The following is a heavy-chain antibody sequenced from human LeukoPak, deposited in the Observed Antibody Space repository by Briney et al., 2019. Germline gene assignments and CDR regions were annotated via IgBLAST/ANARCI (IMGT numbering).Heavy chain of an antibody. CDR1: GFTFSSYG. J-gene: IGHJ4*02. Sequence: GGPLRLSCATSGFTFSSYGMHWVRQAPGKGLEWVAVISYDGSNKYYADSVKGRFTISRDNSKNTLYLQMNSLRAEDTAVYYCAKSGAFGGVIDSHWGQGTLVTVSS. CDR3: AKSGAFGGVIDSH. CDR2: ISYDGSNK. D-gene: IGHD3-16*02. V-gene: IGHV3-30*18.